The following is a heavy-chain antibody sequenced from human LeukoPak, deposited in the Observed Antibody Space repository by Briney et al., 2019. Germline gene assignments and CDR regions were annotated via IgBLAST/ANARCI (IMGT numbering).Heavy chain of an antibody. D-gene: IGHD6-13*01. J-gene: IGHJ4*02. CDR2: IYHSGST. Sequence: SETLSLTCTVSGYSISSGYYWGWIRQPPGKGLEWIGSIYHSGSTYYNPSLKSRVTISVDNTRNQFSLNLSSVTAADTAVYYCASHVTVTGTRGFDNWGQGTLVTVSS. CDR3: ASHVTVTGTRGFDN. V-gene: IGHV4-38-2*02. CDR1: GYSISSGYY.